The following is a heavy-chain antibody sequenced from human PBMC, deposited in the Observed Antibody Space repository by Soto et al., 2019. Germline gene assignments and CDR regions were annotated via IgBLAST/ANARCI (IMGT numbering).Heavy chain of an antibody. CDR2: IKQDGSEK. CDR1: GFTFNKYW. D-gene: IGHD5-18*01. CDR3: ARHFEGSYGYGPVEY. Sequence: EVQLVESGGGLVQPGGSLRLSCAASGFTFNKYWMTWVRQAPRKGLEWVANIKQDGSEKYYVDSVKGRFSISRDNAKNSVYLQMNSLRAEDTAVYYCARHFEGSYGYGPVEYWGQGTLVTVSS. V-gene: IGHV3-7*03. J-gene: IGHJ4*02.